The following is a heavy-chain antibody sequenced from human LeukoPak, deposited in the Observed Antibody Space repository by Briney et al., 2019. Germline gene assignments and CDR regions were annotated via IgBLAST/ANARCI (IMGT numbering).Heavy chain of an antibody. V-gene: IGHV1-18*04. J-gene: IGHJ4*02. D-gene: IGHD3-3*01. CDR1: GYTFTGYY. Sequence: GASVKVSCKASGYTFTGYYMHWVRQAPGQGLEWMGWISAYNGNTNYAQKLQGRVTMTTDTSTSTAYMELRSLRSDDTAVYYCARDWSTRRYFDYWGQGTLVTVSS. CDR2: ISAYNGNT. CDR3: ARDWSTRRYFDY.